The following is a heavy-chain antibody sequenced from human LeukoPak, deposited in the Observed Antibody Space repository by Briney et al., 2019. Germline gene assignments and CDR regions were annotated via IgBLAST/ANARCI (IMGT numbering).Heavy chain of an antibody. D-gene: IGHD2-2*01. CDR1: GYTFTAYY. V-gene: IGHV1-18*04. CDR3: ARDSCSSTSCYPWDYYYYMDV. CDR2: ISAYNGNT. J-gene: IGHJ6*03. Sequence: ASVKVSCKTSGYTFTAYYIHWVRQAPGQGLEWMGWISAYNGNTNYAQKLQGRVTMTTDTSTSTAYMELRSLKSDDTAVYYCARDSCSSTSCYPWDYYYYMDVWGKGTTVTVSS.